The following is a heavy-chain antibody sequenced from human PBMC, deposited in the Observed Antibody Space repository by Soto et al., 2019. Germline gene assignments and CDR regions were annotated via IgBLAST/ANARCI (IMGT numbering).Heavy chain of an antibody. CDR1: GFTFSSYA. J-gene: IGHJ4*02. Sequence: GGSLRLSCAAPGFTFSSYAMSWVRQAPGKGLEWVSAISGSGGSTYYADSVKGRFTISRDNSKNTLYLQMNSLRAEDTAVYYCETSTTGGQFDYWGQGTLVTVSS. V-gene: IGHV3-23*01. CDR2: ISGSGGST. CDR3: ETSTTGGQFDY.